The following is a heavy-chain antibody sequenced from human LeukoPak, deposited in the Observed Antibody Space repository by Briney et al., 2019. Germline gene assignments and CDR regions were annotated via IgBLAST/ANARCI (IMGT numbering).Heavy chain of an antibody. CDR2: IYHTGYT. D-gene: IGHD3-10*01. CDR3: ARRDVVRGVN. Sequence: SETLSLTCTVSGYSISSGYYWGWIRQPPGKGLEWIGTIYHTGYTYYNPSVKSRVTISINTSKNQFSLKLSSVTAADTAVYYCARRDVVRGVNWGQGTLVTVSS. V-gene: IGHV4-38-2*02. J-gene: IGHJ4*02. CDR1: GYSISSGYY.